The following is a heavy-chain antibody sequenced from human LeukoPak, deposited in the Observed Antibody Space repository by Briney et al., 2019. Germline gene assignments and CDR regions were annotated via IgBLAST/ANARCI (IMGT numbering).Heavy chain of an antibody. Sequence: SETLSLTCTVSGGSISSYYWSWIRQPPGKGLEWIGYIYYSGSTNYNASLKSRVTMSVDTSKNQFSLKLGSVTAADTAVYYCARGVAAPGTGGLSWFDPWGQGTLVTVSS. V-gene: IGHV4-59*01. CDR3: ARGVAAPGTGGLSWFDP. CDR1: GGSISSYY. J-gene: IGHJ5*02. D-gene: IGHD6-13*01. CDR2: IYYSGST.